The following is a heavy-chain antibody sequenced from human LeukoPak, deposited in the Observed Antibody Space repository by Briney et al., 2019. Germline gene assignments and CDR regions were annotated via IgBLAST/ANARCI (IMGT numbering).Heavy chain of an antibody. D-gene: IGHD6-19*01. CDR1: GFTFSSYA. CDR2: ISYDGSNK. Sequence: PGRSLRLSCAASGFTFSSYAMHWVRQAPGKGLEWVAVISYDGSNKYYADSVKGRFTISRDNSKNTLYLQMNSLGAEDTAVYYCAGDAAMHGSGWYYFDYWGQGTLVTVSS. V-gene: IGHV3-30-3*01. CDR3: AGDAAMHGSGWYYFDY. J-gene: IGHJ4*02.